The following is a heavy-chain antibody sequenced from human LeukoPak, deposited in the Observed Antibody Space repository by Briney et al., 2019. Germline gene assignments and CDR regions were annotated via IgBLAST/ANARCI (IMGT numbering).Heavy chain of an antibody. V-gene: IGHV1-2*02. Sequence: ASVKVSCKASGYTFTGYYMHWVRQAPGQGLEWMGWINPNSGGTNYAQKFQGRVTMTRDTSISTAYMELSRLRSDDTAVYYCARGYDFWSGYYLSWFDPWGQGTLVTVSS. CDR3: ARGYDFWSGYYLSWFDP. CDR1: GYTFTGYY. CDR2: INPNSGGT. J-gene: IGHJ5*02. D-gene: IGHD3-3*01.